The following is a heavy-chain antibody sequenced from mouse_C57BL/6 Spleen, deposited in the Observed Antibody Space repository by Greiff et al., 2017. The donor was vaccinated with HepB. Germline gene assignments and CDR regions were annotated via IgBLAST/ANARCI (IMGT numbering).Heavy chain of an antibody. D-gene: IGHD1-1*01. J-gene: IGHJ1*03. Sequence: EVQLQQSGPELVKPGASVKMSCKASGYTFTDYNMHWVKQSHGKSLEWIGYINPNNGGTSYNQKFKGKATLTVNKSSSTAYMELRSLTSEDSAVYYCARGYYYGSRDDFDVWGTGTTVTVSS. CDR2: INPNNGGT. CDR1: GYTFTDYN. V-gene: IGHV1-22*01. CDR3: ARGYYYGSRDDFDV.